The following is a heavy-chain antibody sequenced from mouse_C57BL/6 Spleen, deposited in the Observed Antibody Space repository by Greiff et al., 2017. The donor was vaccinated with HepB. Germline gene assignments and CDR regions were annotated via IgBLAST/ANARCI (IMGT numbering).Heavy chain of an antibody. CDR3: ARETTGGGASAMDY. Sequence: EVQLQQSGPELVKPGASVKISCKASGYTFTDYYMNWVKQSHGKSLEWIGDINPNNGGTSYNQKFKGKATLTVDKSSSTAYMELRSLTSEDSAVYYCARETTGGGASAMDYCGQGTSVTVSS. V-gene: IGHV1-26*01. CDR2: INPNNGGT. D-gene: IGHD2-1*01. J-gene: IGHJ4*01. CDR1: GYTFTDYY.